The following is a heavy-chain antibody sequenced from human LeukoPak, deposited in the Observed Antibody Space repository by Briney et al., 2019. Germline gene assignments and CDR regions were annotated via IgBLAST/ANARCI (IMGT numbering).Heavy chain of an antibody. CDR2: IYYSGST. CDR3: GRSAGFVHFDH. V-gene: IGHV4-39*01. Sequence: SETLSLTCTVSGGSISSSSYYWGWIRQPPGKGLEWIGSIYYSGSTYYNPSLKSRVTISVDTSKNQFSLKLSSVTAADTAVYYCGRSAGFVHFDHWGQGTLVTVSS. J-gene: IGHJ4*02. CDR1: GGSISSSSYY. D-gene: IGHD3-16*01.